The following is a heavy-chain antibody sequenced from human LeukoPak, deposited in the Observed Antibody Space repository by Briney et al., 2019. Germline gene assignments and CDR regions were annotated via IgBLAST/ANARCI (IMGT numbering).Heavy chain of an antibody. J-gene: IGHJ4*02. CDR1: GFTLSSYA. CDR3: AKGGYSSSWYGSFDY. V-gene: IGHV3-30*18. D-gene: IGHD6-13*01. Sequence: GGSLRLSCAASGFTLSSYAMSWVRQAPGKGLEWVAVISYDGSNKYYADSVKGRFTISRDNSKNTLYLQMNSLRAEDTAVYYCAKGGYSSSWYGSFDYWGQGTLVTVSS. CDR2: ISYDGSNK.